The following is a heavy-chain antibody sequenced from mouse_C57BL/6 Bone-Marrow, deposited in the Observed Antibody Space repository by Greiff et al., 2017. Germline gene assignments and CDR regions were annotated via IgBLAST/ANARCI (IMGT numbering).Heavy chain of an antibody. D-gene: IGHD2-4*01. Sequence: EVQLQQSGPELVKPGASVKISCKASGYSFTGYYMNWVKQSPEKSLEWIGEINPSTGGTTYNQKFKAKATLTVDKSSSTAYMQLKSLTSEDSAVYYCARWDYDGAWFAYWGQGTLVTVSA. CDR1: GYSFTGYY. J-gene: IGHJ3*01. V-gene: IGHV1-42*01. CDR3: ARWDYDGAWFAY. CDR2: INPSTGGT.